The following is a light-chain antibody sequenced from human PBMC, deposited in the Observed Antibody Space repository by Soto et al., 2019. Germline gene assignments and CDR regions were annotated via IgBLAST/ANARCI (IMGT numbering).Light chain of an antibody. CDR1: QTISND. CDR2: GAS. V-gene: IGKV3-15*01. J-gene: IGKJ4*01. CDR3: QQNNKWPPVT. Sequence: EVVMTQSPATVSVSPGEGVTLSCRASQTISNDLAWYQQKPGQAHRLLIYGASTRATGVPARFSGGGSGTEFTLTISSRQSEDFAFYYCQQNNKWPPVTFGGGTKVEIK.